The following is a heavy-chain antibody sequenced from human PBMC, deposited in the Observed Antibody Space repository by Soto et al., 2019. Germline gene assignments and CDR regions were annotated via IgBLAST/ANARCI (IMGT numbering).Heavy chain of an antibody. CDR3: ARFKVFGVLRFYFDS. Sequence: QVQLQESGPRLVKPSDTLSLSCTVSGGPTSISSYYWAWIRQPPGKGLEWIASVYYSGETDYHPSLKSRVSISVYTSNNQFSLKMTSLTAADTAVDYCARFKVFGVLRFYFDSWGQGTPVTVSP. CDR2: VYYSGET. J-gene: IGHJ4*02. CDR1: GGPTSISSYY. D-gene: IGHD3-3*01. V-gene: IGHV4-39*01.